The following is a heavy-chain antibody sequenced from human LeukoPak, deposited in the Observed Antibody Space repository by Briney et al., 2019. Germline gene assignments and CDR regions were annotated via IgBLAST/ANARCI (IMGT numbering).Heavy chain of an antibody. Sequence: SGGSLRLSCAASGFTFSSYAMSWVRQAPGKGLEWVSAISGSGVTTYYADSVKGRFTISRDNSKNTLYLQMNSLRAEDTAVYYCARGKSVGLDYWGQGTLVTVSS. J-gene: IGHJ4*02. CDR2: ISGSGVTT. CDR3: ARGKSVGLDY. D-gene: IGHD2-15*01. V-gene: IGHV3-23*01. CDR1: GFTFSSYA.